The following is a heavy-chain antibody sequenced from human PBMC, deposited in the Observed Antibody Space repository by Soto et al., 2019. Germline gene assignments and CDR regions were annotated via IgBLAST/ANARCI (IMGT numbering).Heavy chain of an antibody. CDR2: TSSDGGDK. CDR3: AIRGYQYAFDI. J-gene: IGHJ3*02. V-gene: IGHV3-30*03. CDR1: GFSFSNYG. Sequence: QLVESGGDVVQPGRSLRLSCVASGFSFSNYGMHWVRQAPGKGLEWVAVTSSDGGDKYYADSVKGRFTISRDNSKNTLNLQMNSLRPEDTAMFYCAIRGYQYAFDIWGQGTMVTVSS. D-gene: IGHD2-2*01.